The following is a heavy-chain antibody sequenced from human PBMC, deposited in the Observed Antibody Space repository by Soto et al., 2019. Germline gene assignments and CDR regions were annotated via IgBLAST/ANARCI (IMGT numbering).Heavy chain of an antibody. CDR2: INHSGST. V-gene: IGHV4-34*01. J-gene: IGHJ5*02. CDR1: GGSVIGYY. D-gene: IGHD5-18*01. Sequence: PSDTLSIASAVYGGSVIGYYWSWIRKPPGKGLEWIGEINHSGSTNYNPSLKSRVTISVDTSKNQFSLKLSSVTAADTAVYYCARGGPTWIQLWATQTRDSNWFDPWGQGTLVTVSS. CDR3: ARGGPTWIQLWATQTRDSNWFDP.